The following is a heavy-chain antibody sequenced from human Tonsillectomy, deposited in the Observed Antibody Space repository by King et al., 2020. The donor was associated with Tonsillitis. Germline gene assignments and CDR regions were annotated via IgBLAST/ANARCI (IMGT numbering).Heavy chain of an antibody. CDR1: GFSLTTTRVG. D-gene: IGHD5-24*01. J-gene: IGHJ4*02. V-gene: IGHV2-5*01. CDR3: VHRLLRVSSYNYGLDH. CDR2: IYWNDDK. Sequence: TLKESGPTLVKPTQTLTLTCTFSGFSLTTTRVGVGWIRQPPGKALEWLALIYWNDDKRYSPSLKSRLTITKDTSKNQVVLTMTNMDPVDTATYYCVHRLLRVSSYNYGLDHWGQGTLVTVSS.